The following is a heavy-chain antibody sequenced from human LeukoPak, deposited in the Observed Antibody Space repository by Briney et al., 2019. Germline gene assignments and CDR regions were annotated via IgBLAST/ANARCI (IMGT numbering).Heavy chain of an antibody. CDR1: GFIFSTYA. CDR3: ARDRSISAAGDTY. Sequence: GGSLRLSCAASGFIFSTYALTWVRQAPGKGLEWVSRVNRDGSSTSYADSVKGRFTISRDNAKNTLSLQMNSLRAEDTAVYYCARDRSISAAGDTYWGQGTLVTVSS. D-gene: IGHD6-13*01. V-gene: IGHV3-74*01. J-gene: IGHJ4*02. CDR2: VNRDGSST.